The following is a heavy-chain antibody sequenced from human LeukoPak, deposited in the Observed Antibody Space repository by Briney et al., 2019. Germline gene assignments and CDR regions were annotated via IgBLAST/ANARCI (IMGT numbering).Heavy chain of an antibody. CDR3: ARGLGAVAGFDP. CDR1: GGTFSSYA. V-gene: IGHV1-8*03. J-gene: IGHJ5*02. CDR2: MNPNSGNT. D-gene: IGHD6-19*01. Sequence: ASVKVSCKASGGTFSSYAISWVRQAPGQGLEWMGWMNPNSGNTGYAQKFQGRVTITRNTSISTAYMELSSLRSEDTAVYYCARGLGAVAGFDPWGQGTLVTVSS.